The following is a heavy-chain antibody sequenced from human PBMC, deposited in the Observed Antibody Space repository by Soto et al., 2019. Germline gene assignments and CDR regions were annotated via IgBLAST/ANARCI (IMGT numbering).Heavy chain of an antibody. CDR1: GDSISSYY. CDR3: ARSRGGHFDY. J-gene: IGHJ4*02. D-gene: IGHD3-10*01. CDR2: FYYSGST. V-gene: IGHV4-59*01. Sequence: SETLSLTCTVSGDSISSYYWSWIRQPPGKGLEWIGYFYYSGSTNYNPSLKSRVTISVDTSKNQFSLKLSSVTAADTAVYYCARSRGGHFDYWGQGTLVTVSS.